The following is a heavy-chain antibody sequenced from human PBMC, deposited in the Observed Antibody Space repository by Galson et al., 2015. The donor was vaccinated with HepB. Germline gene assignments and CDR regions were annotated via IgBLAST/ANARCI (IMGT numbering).Heavy chain of an antibody. CDR3: AKDTPHPPARGWSYFDL. CDR1: GFSFSTYT. CDR2: ISTTANHI. D-gene: IGHD2-15*01. V-gene: IGHV3-21*01. J-gene: IGHJ4*02. Sequence: SLRLSCAASGFSFSTYTMNWVRQAPGKGLEWVASISTTANHIYYAGSVQGRFTISRDNAKNSLYLQLSSLRADDTAVYYCAKDTPHPPARGWSYFDLWGQGTLVTVSS.